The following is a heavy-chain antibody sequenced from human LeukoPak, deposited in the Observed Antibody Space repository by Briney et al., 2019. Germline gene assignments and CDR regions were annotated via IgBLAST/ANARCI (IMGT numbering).Heavy chain of an antibody. CDR1: GYSFTGYH. Sequence: PGESLKISCKGSGYSFTGYHIAWVRQMPGEGLEWMGIIYPGNSETTYSPSFQGQVTISADKSIDTAYLQWTSLNVSDTAIYYCARHLYRGRGRSSSDYWGQGTLVTVSS. J-gene: IGHJ4*02. D-gene: IGHD6-6*01. CDR3: ARHLYRGRGRSSSDY. V-gene: IGHV5-51*01. CDR2: IYPGNSET.